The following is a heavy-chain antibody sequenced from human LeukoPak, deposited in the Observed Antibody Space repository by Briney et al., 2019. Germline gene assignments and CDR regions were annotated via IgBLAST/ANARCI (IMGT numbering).Heavy chain of an antibody. CDR1: GGTFSSYA. Sequence: ASVNVSCKASGGTFSSYAISWVRQAPGQGLEWMGWINPNSGGTNYAQKFQGRVTMTRDTSISTAYMELSRLRSDDTAVYYCAREDIVVVPAAHPNWFDPWGQGTLVTVSS. CDR2: INPNSGGT. D-gene: IGHD2-2*01. J-gene: IGHJ5*02. CDR3: AREDIVVVPAAHPNWFDP. V-gene: IGHV1-2*02.